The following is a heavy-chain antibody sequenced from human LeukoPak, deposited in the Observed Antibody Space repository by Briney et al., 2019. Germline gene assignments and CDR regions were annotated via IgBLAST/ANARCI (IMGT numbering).Heavy chain of an antibody. J-gene: IGHJ6*02. Sequence: SETLSLTCTVSGGSVSSGSYYWSWIRQPPGKGLEWIGYIYYSGSTYYNPPLKSRVTISVDTSKNQFSLKLSSVTAADTAVYYCARSPAYSNYDPVGYYYYYGMDVWGQGTTVTVSS. CDR1: GGSVSSGSYY. CDR2: IYYSGST. CDR3: ARSPAYSNYDPVGYYYYYGMDV. D-gene: IGHD4-11*01. V-gene: IGHV4-61*01.